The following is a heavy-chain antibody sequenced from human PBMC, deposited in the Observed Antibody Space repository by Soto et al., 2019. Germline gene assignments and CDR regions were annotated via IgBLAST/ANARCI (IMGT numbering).Heavy chain of an antibody. Sequence: SETLSLTCAVYGGSFSGYYWSWIRQPPGKGLEWIGEINHSGSTNYNPSLKSRVTISVDTSKSQFSLKLSSVTAADTAVYYCARDLIFGRSSSWGQGTLVTVSS. D-gene: IGHD3-16*01. CDR3: ARDLIFGRSSS. CDR1: GGSFSGYY. J-gene: IGHJ5*02. CDR2: INHSGST. V-gene: IGHV4-34*01.